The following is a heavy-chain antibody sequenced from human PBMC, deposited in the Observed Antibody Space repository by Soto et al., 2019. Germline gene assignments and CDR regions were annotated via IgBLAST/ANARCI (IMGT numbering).Heavy chain of an antibody. J-gene: IGHJ4*02. D-gene: IGHD2-15*01. Sequence: GASVKGSCKASGGTFSSYAISWVRQAPGQGLEWMGGIISIFGTANYAQKFQGRVTITADESTSTAYMELSSLRSEDTAVYYCARDLGCSGGSCWDYWGQGTLVTVSS. CDR1: GGTFSSYA. CDR2: IISIFGTA. CDR3: ARDLGCSGGSCWDY. V-gene: IGHV1-69*13.